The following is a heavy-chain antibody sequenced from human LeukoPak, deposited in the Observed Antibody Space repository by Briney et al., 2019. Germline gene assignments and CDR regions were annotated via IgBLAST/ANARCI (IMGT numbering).Heavy chain of an antibody. CDR3: ARAYSYGSGSDY. V-gene: IGHV4-59*08. Sequence: PSETLSLTCTVSGGSISSYYWSWIRQPPGKGLEWIGYIYYSGSTNYNPSLKSRVTISVDTSKNQFSLKLSSVTAADTAVYYCARAYSYGSGSDYWGQGTLVTVSS. J-gene: IGHJ4*02. CDR2: IYYSGST. CDR1: GGSISSYY. D-gene: IGHD5-18*01.